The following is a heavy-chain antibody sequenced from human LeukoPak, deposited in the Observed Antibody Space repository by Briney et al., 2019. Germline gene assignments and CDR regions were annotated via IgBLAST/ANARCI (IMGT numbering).Heavy chain of an antibody. CDR2: IIPIFGTA. D-gene: IGHD5-18*01. V-gene: IGHV1-69*13. CDR1: GGTFSSYA. Sequence: ASVKVSCKASGGTFSSYAISWVRQAPGQGLEWMGGIIPIFGTANYAQKFQGRVTITADESTSTAYMELRSLRSDDTAVYYCARVPQVTDDYWGQGTLVTVSS. J-gene: IGHJ4*02. CDR3: ARVPQVTDDY.